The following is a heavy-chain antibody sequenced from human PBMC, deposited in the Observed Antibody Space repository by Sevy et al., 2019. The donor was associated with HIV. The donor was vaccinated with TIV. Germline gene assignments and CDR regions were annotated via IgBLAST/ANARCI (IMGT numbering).Heavy chain of an antibody. Sequence: GGSLRLSCAASGFSFSSYAMSWARQAPGKGLEWVSTISSSGGSTYYADSVKGRFTISRDNSKNTVYLQMNSLRAEDTAVYYCAKESYSNWFDPWGQGTLVTVSS. D-gene: IGHD2-15*01. CDR3: AKESYSNWFDP. V-gene: IGHV3-23*01. CDR2: ISSSGGST. CDR1: GFSFSSYA. J-gene: IGHJ5*02.